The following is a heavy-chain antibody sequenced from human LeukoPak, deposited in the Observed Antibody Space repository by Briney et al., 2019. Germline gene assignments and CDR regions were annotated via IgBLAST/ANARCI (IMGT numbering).Heavy chain of an antibody. CDR1: GFTFNIYA. D-gene: IGHD5-12*01. J-gene: IGHJ4*02. CDR3: AKVRPSGYDYYFDY. Sequence: PGGSLRLSCAASGFTFNIYAMSWVRQAPGKGLEWVASIGDPASINYADSVKGRFTISRDNSKNTLYLQMNSLRAEDTAVYYCAKVRPSGYDYYFDYWGQGTLVTVSS. CDR2: IGDPASI. V-gene: IGHV3-23*01.